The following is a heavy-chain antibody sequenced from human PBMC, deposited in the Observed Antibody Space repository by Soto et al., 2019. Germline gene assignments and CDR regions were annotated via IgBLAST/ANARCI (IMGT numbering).Heavy chain of an antibody. D-gene: IGHD2-15*01. CDR3: TRVDSHCSGGSCYYFDY. J-gene: IGHJ4*02. CDR2: IRSKAYGGTT. V-gene: IGHV3-49*03. Sequence: GGSLRLSCTASGFTFGDYAMSWFRQAPGKGLEWVGFIRSKAYGGTTEYAASVKGRFTISRDDSKSIAYLQMNSLKTEDTAVYYCTRVDSHCSGGSCYYFDYWGQGTLVTVSS. CDR1: GFTFGDYA.